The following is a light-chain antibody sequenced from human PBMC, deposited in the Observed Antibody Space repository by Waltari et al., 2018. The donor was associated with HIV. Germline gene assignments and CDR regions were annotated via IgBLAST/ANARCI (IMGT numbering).Light chain of an antibody. V-gene: IGLV2-23*01. Sequence: QSALTQPASVSGSPGQSITISCTGTSSDVGGYNLVSWYQQHPGKAPKLMIYECSKRPSGVFSGFPGAKSGNTASLTSAGLQAEDEADYYGCAYAGSTTYVIFGGGTKLTVL. J-gene: IGLJ2*01. CDR1: SSDVGGYNL. CDR2: ECS. CDR3: CAYAGSTTYVI.